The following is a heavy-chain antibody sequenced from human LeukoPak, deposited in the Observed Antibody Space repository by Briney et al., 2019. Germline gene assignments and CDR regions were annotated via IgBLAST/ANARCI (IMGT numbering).Heavy chain of an antibody. CDR2: VSPSGAT. CDR1: GYTFTSYY. CDR3: AKDSGAYGPDY. D-gene: IGHD4-17*01. J-gene: IGHJ4*02. Sequence: ASVKVSCKASGYTFTSYYMHWVRQAPGQGLEWMGQVSPSGATTYAQKFRGRVIVTRDTSTSTLNMELSDLTSEDTAVYHCAKDSGAYGPDYWGQGTLLTVSS. V-gene: IGHV1-46*01.